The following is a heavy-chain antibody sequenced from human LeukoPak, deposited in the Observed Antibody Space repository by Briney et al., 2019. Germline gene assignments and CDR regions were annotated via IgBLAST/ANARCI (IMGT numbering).Heavy chain of an antibody. J-gene: IGHJ4*02. CDR1: GFTFSSYG. CDR3: AKDLTTVVTPDFDY. D-gene: IGHD4-23*01. CDR2: ISHDGSNK. V-gene: IGHV3-30*18. Sequence: GGSLRLSCAASGFTFSSYGMHWVRQAPGKGLEWVAVISHDGSNKYYADSVKGRFTISRDNFKNTLYLQMNSLRAEDTAVYYCAKDLTTVVTPDFDYWGQGTLVTVSS.